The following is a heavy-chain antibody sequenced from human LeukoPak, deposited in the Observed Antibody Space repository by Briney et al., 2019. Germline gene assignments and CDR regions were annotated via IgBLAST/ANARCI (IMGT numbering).Heavy chain of an antibody. CDR1: GLTVSSSY. V-gene: IGHV3-53*01. D-gene: IGHD3-16*01. J-gene: IGHJ3*02. Sequence: PGGSLSLSCAASGLTVSSSYMSWVRQAPGKGLEWVSIIYNDGSTYYARSSEGRFTISRDNLKNTLYLQVNSLRAEDTAMYYCARNMLFAFDIWVQGNWAQSLQ. CDR2: IYNDGST. CDR3: ARNMLFAFDI.